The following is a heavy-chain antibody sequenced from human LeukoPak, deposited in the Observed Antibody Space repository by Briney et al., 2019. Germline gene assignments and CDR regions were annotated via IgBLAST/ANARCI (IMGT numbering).Heavy chain of an antibody. Sequence: GGSLRLSCAASGLIFSNYAMSWARQAPGKGLEWVSGITSGFTPHYADSVKGRFTIPRDNSKNTFHLQMNSLRAEDTAVYYCAKDYSDLRVADVFFEYWGQGTLVTVSS. CDR1: GLIFSNYA. V-gene: IGHV3-23*01. D-gene: IGHD2-15*01. CDR2: ITSGFTP. J-gene: IGHJ4*02. CDR3: AKDYSDLRVADVFFEY.